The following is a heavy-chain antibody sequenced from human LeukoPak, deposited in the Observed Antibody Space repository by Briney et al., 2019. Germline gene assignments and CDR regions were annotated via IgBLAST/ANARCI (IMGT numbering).Heavy chain of an antibody. J-gene: IGHJ1*01. CDR2: ISWNSGSI. V-gene: IGHV3-9*01. CDR3: ARTGYSSGWSAGYFQH. CDR1: GFTFDDYA. D-gene: IGHD6-19*01. Sequence: GRSLRLSCAASGFTFDDYAMHWVRQAPGKGLEWVSGISWNSGSIGYADSVKGRFTISRDNAKHSLYLQMNSLRAEDTALYYCARTGYSSGWSAGYFQHWGQGTLVTVSS.